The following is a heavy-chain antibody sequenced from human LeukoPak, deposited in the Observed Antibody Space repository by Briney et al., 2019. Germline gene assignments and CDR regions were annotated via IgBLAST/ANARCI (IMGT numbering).Heavy chain of an antibody. V-gene: IGHV3-20*04. Sequence: GGSLRLSCAASGFTFDDYGMSWVRQAPGKGLEWVSSINWNGGSIGYADSVKGRFTISRDNAKNSLYLQMNSLRGEDTALYYCARAYSSGSLGYWGQGTLVTVSS. CDR1: GFTFDDYG. CDR2: INWNGGSI. CDR3: ARAYSSGSLGY. J-gene: IGHJ4*02. D-gene: IGHD6-19*01.